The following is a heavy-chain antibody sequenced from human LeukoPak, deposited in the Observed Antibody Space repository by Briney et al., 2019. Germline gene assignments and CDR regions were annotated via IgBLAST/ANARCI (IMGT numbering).Heavy chain of an antibody. CDR1: GAYISSGDYY. V-gene: IGHV4-61*02. D-gene: IGHD1-26*01. J-gene: IGHJ5*02. CDR3: TRVSPPTTSDT. CDR2: IHTSGRT. Sequence: SQTLSLTCTISGAYISSGDYYWTWIRQPAGKGLEWIGRIHTSGRTYYNSSLNSRVSISLEFSKNQFSLTLKSVTAADTAIYYCTRVSPPTTSDTWGQGTLVIVSS.